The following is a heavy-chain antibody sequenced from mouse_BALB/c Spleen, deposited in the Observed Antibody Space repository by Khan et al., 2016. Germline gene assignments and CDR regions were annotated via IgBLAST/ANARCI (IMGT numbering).Heavy chain of an antibody. CDR3: ATVYYAMDY. V-gene: IGHV1-7*01. Sequence: QVQLQQSGAELAKPGASVKMSCKASGYTFTSYWMHWVKQRPGQGLEWIGYINPSTGYTEYNQKFKGKATLTAEKSSSTAYMQLSSLTSEDSAVYYCATVYYAMDYWCQGTSVTVSS. CDR1: GYTFTSYW. J-gene: IGHJ4*01. CDR2: INPSTGYT.